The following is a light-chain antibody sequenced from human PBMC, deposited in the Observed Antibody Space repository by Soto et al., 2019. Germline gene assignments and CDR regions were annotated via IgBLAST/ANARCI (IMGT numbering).Light chain of an antibody. Sequence: IVLTQSPGTLSLSPGERATLSCRASQSLSNSFIAWYQQKPGQAPRLLIYDTSSRATGIPDRFSGSGSGTDFTLTISRLEPEDFSVFYCQQYGTSEIILGHGTRLEIK. CDR2: DTS. J-gene: IGKJ5*01. CDR1: QSLSNSF. CDR3: QQYGTSEII. V-gene: IGKV3-20*01.